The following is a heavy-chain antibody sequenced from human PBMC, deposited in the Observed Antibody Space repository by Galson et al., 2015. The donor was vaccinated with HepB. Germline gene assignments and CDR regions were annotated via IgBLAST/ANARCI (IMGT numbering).Heavy chain of an antibody. Sequence: SLRLSCAASGFTFSSYWMSWVRQAPGKGLEWVANIKQDGSEKYYVDSVKGRFTISRDNAENSLYLQMNSLRAEDTAVYYCARDGRWLQFTRFAYWGQGTLVTVSS. CDR1: GFTFSSYW. V-gene: IGHV3-7*01. CDR3: ARDGRWLQFTRFAY. CDR2: IKQDGSEK. D-gene: IGHD5-24*01. J-gene: IGHJ4*02.